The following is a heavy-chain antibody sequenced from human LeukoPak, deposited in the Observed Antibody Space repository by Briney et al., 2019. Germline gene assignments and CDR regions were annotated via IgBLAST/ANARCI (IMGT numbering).Heavy chain of an antibody. J-gene: IGHJ3*02. CDR2: ISSSSSYI. Sequence: GGSLRLSCAASGFTFSSYSMIWVRQAPGKGLEWVSAISSSSSYIYYADSVKGRFTISRDNAKNSLYLQMNSLRAEDTAVYYCASTQNRGVIIRDAFDIWGQGTMVTVSS. CDR3: ASTQNRGVIIRDAFDI. V-gene: IGHV3-21*01. D-gene: IGHD3-10*01. CDR1: GFTFSSYS.